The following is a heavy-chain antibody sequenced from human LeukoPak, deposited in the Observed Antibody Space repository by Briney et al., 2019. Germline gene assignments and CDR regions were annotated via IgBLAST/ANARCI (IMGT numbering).Heavy chain of an antibody. CDR3: ARERYDSSGYYSY. Sequence: ASVKVSCKASGYTFTSYDINWVRQATGQGLEWMGWMNPNSGNTGYAQKFQGRVTITRNTSISTAYMELSRLRSDDTAVYYCARERYDSSGYYSYWGQGTLVTVSS. CDR2: MNPNSGNT. CDR1: GYTFTSYD. D-gene: IGHD3-22*01. V-gene: IGHV1-8*03. J-gene: IGHJ4*02.